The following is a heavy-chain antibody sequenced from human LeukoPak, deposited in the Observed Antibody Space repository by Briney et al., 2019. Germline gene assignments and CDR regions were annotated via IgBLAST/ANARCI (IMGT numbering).Heavy chain of an antibody. J-gene: IGHJ4*02. D-gene: IGHD1-26*01. V-gene: IGHV3-21*01. CDR2: IRSSSSYI. CDR3: ARANYGIVGANYDY. Sequence: GGSLRLSCAASGFTFSSYSMNWVRQAPGKGLEWVSSIRSSSSYIYYADSVKGRFTISRDNAKNSLYLQMNSLRAEDTAVYYCARANYGIVGANYDYWGQGTLVTVSS. CDR1: GFTFSSYS.